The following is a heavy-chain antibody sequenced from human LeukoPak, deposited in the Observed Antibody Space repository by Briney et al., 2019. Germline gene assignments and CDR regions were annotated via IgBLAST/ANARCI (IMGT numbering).Heavy chain of an antibody. J-gene: IGHJ3*02. V-gene: IGHV3-74*01. CDR3: ARGGSPPEVLGDTFDI. D-gene: IGHD1-26*01. Sequence: GGSLRLSCAASGFTSSSYWMHWVRQAPGKGLVWVSHINSDGSSTRYADSVKGRFTISRDNAKNTLYLQVSSLRAEDTALYYCARGGSPPEVLGDTFDIWGHGTMVTVSS. CDR1: GFTSSSYW. CDR2: INSDGSST.